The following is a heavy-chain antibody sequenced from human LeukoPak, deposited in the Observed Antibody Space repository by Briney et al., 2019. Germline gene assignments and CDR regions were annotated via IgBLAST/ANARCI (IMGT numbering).Heavy chain of an antibody. CDR1: GFTFSSYS. CDR3: ARDSGNYLDAFDI. D-gene: IGHD1-7*01. J-gene: IGHJ3*02. CDR2: ISSSSSTI. Sequence: PGGSLRLSCAASGFTFSSYSMNWVRQAPGKGLEWASYISSSSSTIYYADSVKGRFTISRDNAKNSLYLQMNSLRAEDTAVYYCARDSGNYLDAFDIWGQGTMVTVSS. V-gene: IGHV3-48*01.